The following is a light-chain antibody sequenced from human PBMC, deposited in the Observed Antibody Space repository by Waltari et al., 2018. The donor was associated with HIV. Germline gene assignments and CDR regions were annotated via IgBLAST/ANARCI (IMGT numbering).Light chain of an antibody. CDR2: NND. V-gene: IGLV1-44*01. CDR1: YSNIGSNT. Sequence: QSLLPQPPSASGTPGQRVTISCSGSYSNIGSNTVNWHQQQPGSAPRALIYNNDQRPSGVPDRFSGSKSGTSASLAISGLQSEDQGDYYCASWDGKLDGWVFGGGTRLTVL. J-gene: IGLJ3*02. CDR3: ASWDGKLDGWV.